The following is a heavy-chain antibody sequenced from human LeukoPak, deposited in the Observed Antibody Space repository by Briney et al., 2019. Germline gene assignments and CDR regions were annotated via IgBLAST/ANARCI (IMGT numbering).Heavy chain of an antibody. V-gene: IGHV3-23*01. CDR2: ISGSDDGT. Sequence: GGSLRPSCAASGFTFSTYAMCWVRQIPGKGLEWVSAISGSDDGTYYADSVKGRFTISRDNSRNTLYLQMNTLRAEDTAVYFCAKSPVSSCRGSFCYPFDYWGQGNLVTVSS. D-gene: IGHD2-15*01. CDR3: AKSPVSSCRGSFCYPFDY. CDR1: GFTFSTYA. J-gene: IGHJ4*02.